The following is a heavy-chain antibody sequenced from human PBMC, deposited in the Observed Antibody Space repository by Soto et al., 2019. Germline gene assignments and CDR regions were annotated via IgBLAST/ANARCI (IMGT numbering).Heavy chain of an antibody. CDR2: IYYSGST. CDR3: ARHRYGDWRSYYYYYGMDV. CDR1: GGSISSYY. J-gene: IGHJ6*02. D-gene: IGHD4-17*01. V-gene: IGHV4-59*08. Sequence: PSDTLSLTCTVSGGSISSYYWSWIRQPPGKGLEWIGYIYYSGSTNYNPSLKSRVTISVDTSKNQFSLKLSSVTAADTAVYYCARHRYGDWRSYYYYYGMDVWGQGTTVTVSS.